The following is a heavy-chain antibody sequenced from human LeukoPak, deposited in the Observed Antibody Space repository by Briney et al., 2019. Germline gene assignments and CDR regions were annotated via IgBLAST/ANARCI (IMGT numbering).Heavy chain of an antibody. CDR1: GFTFSSYG. CDR2: ISYDGSNK. V-gene: IGHV3-30*18. D-gene: IGHD2-2*01. J-gene: IGHJ6*02. Sequence: GGSLRLSCAASGFTFSSYGMHWVRQAPGKGLEWVAVISYDGSNKYYADSVKGRFTISRDNSKNTLYLQMSSLRAEDTAVYYCAKDGARGEDIVVVPAARRDRYYYGMDVWGQGTTVTVSS. CDR3: AKDGARGEDIVVVPAARRDRYYYGMDV.